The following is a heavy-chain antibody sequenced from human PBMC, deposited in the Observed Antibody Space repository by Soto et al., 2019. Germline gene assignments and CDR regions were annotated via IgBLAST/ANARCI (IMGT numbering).Heavy chain of an antibody. CDR1: GGTFSTYG. Sequence: QVQLVQSGAEVRKPGSSVTVSCKASGGTFSTYGITWVRQAPGQGLEWMGNIIPLIGTANYAQRFRGRFTITADESTTTAYMELTSLRSDDTAVYYCARVVMTTVPASFYYGLDVWGQGTTVTFSS. CDR3: ARVVMTTVPASFYYGLDV. J-gene: IGHJ6*02. CDR2: IIPLIGTA. V-gene: IGHV1-69*18. D-gene: IGHD4-4*01.